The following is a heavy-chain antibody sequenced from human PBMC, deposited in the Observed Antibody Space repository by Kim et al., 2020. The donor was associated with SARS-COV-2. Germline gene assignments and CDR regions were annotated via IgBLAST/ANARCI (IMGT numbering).Heavy chain of an antibody. CDR3: AREYIVGATGYRYYYYGMDV. J-gene: IGHJ6*02. D-gene: IGHD1-26*01. CDR1: GFTVSSNY. Sequence: GGSLRLSCAASGFTVSSNYMSWVRQAPGKGLEWVSVIYSGGSTYYADSVKGRFTISRDNSKNTLYLQMNSLRAEDTAVYYCAREYIVGATGYRYYYYGMDVWGQGTTVTVSS. V-gene: IGHV3-53*01. CDR2: IYSGGST.